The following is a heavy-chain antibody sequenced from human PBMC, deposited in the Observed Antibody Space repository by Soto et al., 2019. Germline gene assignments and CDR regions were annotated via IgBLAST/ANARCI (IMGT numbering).Heavy chain of an antibody. J-gene: IGHJ4*02. D-gene: IGHD3-3*01. CDR3: AIDYNELLSGHGGY. CDR1: GFRFSDYS. V-gene: IGHV3-48*01. Sequence: ESGGRLVQPGGSLRLSCAASGFRFSDYSMNWVRQAPGRGLEWVSYISSSSFTIHYADSGEGRFAISRDNAKNSLYLQMNSLRVEDTAVYYCAIDYNELLSGHGGYWGQGDLVTVAS. CDR2: ISSSSFTI.